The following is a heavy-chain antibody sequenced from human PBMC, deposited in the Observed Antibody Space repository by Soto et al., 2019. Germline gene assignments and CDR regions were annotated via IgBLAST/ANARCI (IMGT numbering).Heavy chain of an antibody. Sequence: EVQLLESGGGLVQPGGSLRLSCAASGFTFSSYAMSWVRQAPGKGLEWVSAISGSGGSTYYADSVKGRFTISRDNSKNTLYLQMNRLRAEDTAVYYCAKVWFGELLAPPFDYWGQGTLVTVSS. J-gene: IGHJ4*02. D-gene: IGHD3-10*01. CDR2: ISGSGGST. CDR1: GFTFSSYA. V-gene: IGHV3-23*01. CDR3: AKVWFGELLAPPFDY.